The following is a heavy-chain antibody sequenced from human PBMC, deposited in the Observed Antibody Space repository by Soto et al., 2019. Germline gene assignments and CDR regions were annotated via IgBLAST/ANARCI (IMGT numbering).Heavy chain of an antibody. CDR1: GFSLVNYA. Sequence: LRLSCAAAGFSLVNYAMNWVRQAPGKGLEWVSGLSGSGTSTYYADSVKGRFTISRDNSRDTLFLQMNSLTADDTAVYYCAKATTNGGWFNPFDSWGQGALVTVSS. V-gene: IGHV3-23*01. D-gene: IGHD6-19*01. J-gene: IGHJ4*02. CDR2: LSGSGTST. CDR3: AKATTNGGWFNPFDS.